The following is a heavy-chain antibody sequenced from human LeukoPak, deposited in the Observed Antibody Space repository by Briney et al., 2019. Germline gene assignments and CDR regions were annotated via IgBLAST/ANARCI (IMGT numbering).Heavy chain of an antibody. Sequence: PETLSLTGTVSGGSISIDYGRWIRQPPRKGLDRIWYIYDTRSPNYHPSLKSRVTLSVDTSKSQSSLTLRSVTAADTAVYYCARGYDSYAFDIWGQGTMVTVSS. CDR3: ARGYDSYAFDI. D-gene: IGHD3-22*01. CDR2: IYDTRSP. CDR1: GGSISIDY. J-gene: IGHJ3*02. V-gene: IGHV4-59*01.